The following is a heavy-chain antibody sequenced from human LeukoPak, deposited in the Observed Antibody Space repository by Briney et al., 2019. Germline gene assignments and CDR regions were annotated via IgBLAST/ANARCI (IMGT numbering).Heavy chain of an antibody. J-gene: IGHJ5*02. D-gene: IGHD3-3*01. CDR2: ISAYNGNT. V-gene: IGHV1-18*01. CDR1: GYTFTSYG. Sequence: ASVKVSCRASGYTFTSYGISWVRQAPGQGLEWMGWISAYNGNTNYAQKLQGRVTMTTDTSTSTAYMELRSLRSDDTAVYYCARRPPSNYYDFWSGYSNWFDPWGQGTLVTVSS. CDR3: ARRPPSNYYDFWSGYSNWFDP.